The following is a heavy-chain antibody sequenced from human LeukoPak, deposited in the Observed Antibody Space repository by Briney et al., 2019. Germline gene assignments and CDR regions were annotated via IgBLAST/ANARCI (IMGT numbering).Heavy chain of an antibody. CDR3: AKDAQWLDSSLSAHYFDY. J-gene: IGHJ4*02. Sequence: HPGGSLRLSCAASGFTFSSYAMSWVRQAPGKGLEWVSAISGSGGSTYYADSVKGRFTISRDNSKNTLYLQMNSLRAEDTAVYYCAKDAQWLDSSLSAHYFDYWGQGTLVTVSS. CDR2: ISGSGGST. CDR1: GFTFSSYA. D-gene: IGHD6-19*01. V-gene: IGHV3-23*01.